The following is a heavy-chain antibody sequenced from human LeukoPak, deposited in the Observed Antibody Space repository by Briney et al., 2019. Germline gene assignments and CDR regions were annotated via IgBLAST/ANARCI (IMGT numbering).Heavy chain of an antibody. Sequence: NPSETLSLTRTVSGGSISSYYWSWIRQPPGKGLEWIGYIYSIGSTNYNPSLKSRVTISVDTSKNQFSLKLSSVTAADTAVYYCAALNIATRPWCFDYWGQGTLVTVSS. CDR1: GGSISSYY. D-gene: IGHD6-6*01. J-gene: IGHJ4*02. CDR2: IYSIGST. CDR3: AALNIATRPWCFDY. V-gene: IGHV4-59*01.